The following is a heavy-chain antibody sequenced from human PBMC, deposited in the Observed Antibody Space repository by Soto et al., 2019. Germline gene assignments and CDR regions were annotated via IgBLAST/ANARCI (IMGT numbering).Heavy chain of an antibody. Sequence: QVQLVQSGAEVKKPGASVKVSCKVSGYTLTELSMHWVRQAPGKGLEWMGGFDPEDGETIYAQKFQGRVTMTEDTSTDTAYMELSSLRSEDTAVYYCATDHDCMSNSCLTPYGMDVWGQGTTVTVSS. V-gene: IGHV1-24*01. D-gene: IGHD2-2*01. CDR3: ATDHDCMSNSCLTPYGMDV. J-gene: IGHJ6*02. CDR1: GYTLTELS. CDR2: FDPEDGET.